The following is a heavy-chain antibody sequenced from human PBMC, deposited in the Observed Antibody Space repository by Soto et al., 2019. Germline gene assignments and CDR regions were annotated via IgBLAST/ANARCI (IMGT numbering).Heavy chain of an antibody. J-gene: IGHJ4*02. V-gene: IGHV4-39*01. Sequence: QLQLPESGPGLVKPSETLSLTCTVSGGSISSSSYYWGWIRQPPGQGLEWIGSIYYSGSTYYNLALKSGLTISVHTSKNQFSLKLSSVTAADTAVYYCAIHAYGYSYGPAGYWGQGTLVTVSS. CDR1: GGSISSSSYY. CDR2: IYYSGST. CDR3: AIHAYGYSYGPAGY. D-gene: IGHD5-18*01.